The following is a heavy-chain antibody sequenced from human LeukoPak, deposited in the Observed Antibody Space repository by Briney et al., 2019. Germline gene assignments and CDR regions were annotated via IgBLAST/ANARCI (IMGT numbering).Heavy chain of an antibody. CDR2: IYYSGST. D-gene: IGHD2-2*01. J-gene: IGHJ5*02. Sequence: SETLSLTCTVSGGSISSYYWSWIRQPPGKGLEWIGYIYYSGSTNYNPSLKSRVTISVDTSKNQFSLKLSSVTAADTAVYYCASGGGQYVPAAIEWFDPWGQGTLVTVSS. V-gene: IGHV4-59*08. CDR1: GGSISSYY. CDR3: ASGGGQYVPAAIEWFDP.